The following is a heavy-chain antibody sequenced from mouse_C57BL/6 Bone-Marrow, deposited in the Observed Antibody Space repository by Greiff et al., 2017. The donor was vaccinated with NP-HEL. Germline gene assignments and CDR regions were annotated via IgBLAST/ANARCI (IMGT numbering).Heavy chain of an antibody. Sequence: EVKLQESGGDLVKPGGSLKLSCAASGFTFSSYGMSWVRQTPDKRLEWVATISSGGSYTYYPDSVKGRFTISRDNAKNTLYLQMSSLTSEDTAMYYCARHGKGYAMDYWGQGTSVTVSS. V-gene: IGHV5-6*01. J-gene: IGHJ4*01. CDR2: ISSGGSYT. CDR3: ARHGKGYAMDY. CDR1: GFTFSSYG.